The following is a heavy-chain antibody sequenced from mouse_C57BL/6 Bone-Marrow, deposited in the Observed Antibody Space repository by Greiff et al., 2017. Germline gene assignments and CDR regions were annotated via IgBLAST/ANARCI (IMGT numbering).Heavy chain of an antibody. Sequence: QVHVKQPGAELVKPGASVKMSCKASGYTFTSYWITWVKQRPGQGLEWIGDIYPGSGSTNYNEKFKSKATLTVDTSSSTAYMQLSSLTSEDSAVYYCASWDRDYWGQGTTLTVSS. D-gene: IGHD3-3*01. CDR3: ASWDRDY. CDR2: IYPGSGST. V-gene: IGHV1-55*01. CDR1: GYTFTSYW. J-gene: IGHJ2*01.